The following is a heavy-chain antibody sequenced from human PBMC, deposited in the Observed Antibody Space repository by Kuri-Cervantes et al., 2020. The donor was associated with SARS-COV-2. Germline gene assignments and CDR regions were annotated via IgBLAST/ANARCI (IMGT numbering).Heavy chain of an antibody. Sequence: ASVKVSCKTSGYSFKTYGISWVRQAPGRGLEWLGYINPYNDNTNYAQIIQGRVTMTTDTSTSTAYMELRSLRSFDTAVYYCARSHTLYGGNSSPWDYWGQGTLVTVSS. D-gene: IGHD4-23*01. CDR2: INPYNDNT. CDR1: GYSFKTYG. V-gene: IGHV1-18*01. J-gene: IGHJ4*02. CDR3: ARSHTLYGGNSSPWDY.